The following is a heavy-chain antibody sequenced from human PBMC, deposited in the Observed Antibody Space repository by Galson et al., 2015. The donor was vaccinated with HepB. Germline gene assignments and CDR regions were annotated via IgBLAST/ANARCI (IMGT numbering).Heavy chain of an antibody. CDR2: ITSSGAST. Sequence: SLRLSCAASGFTFSSYAMTWVRQAPGKGLEWVSAITSSGASTYYADSVKGRFTISRDNSKSTLYLQMSSLRAEDAAVYYCAKDLIPHYDSDSKEGYFDYWGKGTTVTVAS. J-gene: IGHJ4*03. V-gene: IGHV3-23*01. CDR1: GFTFSSYA. D-gene: IGHD4-23*01. CDR3: AKDLIPHYDSDSKEGYFDY.